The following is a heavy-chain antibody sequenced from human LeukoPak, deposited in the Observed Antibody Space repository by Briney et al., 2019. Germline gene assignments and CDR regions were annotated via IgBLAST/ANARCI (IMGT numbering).Heavy chain of an antibody. D-gene: IGHD1-26*01. J-gene: IGHJ4*02. Sequence: PGGSLRLSCAASGFTFSSYWMNWARQAPGKGLEWVAVISYDGSNKYYADSVKGRFTISRDNSKNTLYLQMNSLRAEDTAVYYCARGSLSKWELLGSICLDYWGQGTLVTVSS. CDR1: GFTFSSYW. CDR2: ISYDGSNK. CDR3: ARGSLSKWELLGSICLDY. V-gene: IGHV3-30-3*01.